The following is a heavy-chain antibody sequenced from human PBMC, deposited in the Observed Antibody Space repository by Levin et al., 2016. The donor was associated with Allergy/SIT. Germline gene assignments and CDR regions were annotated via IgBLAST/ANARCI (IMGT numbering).Heavy chain of an antibody. V-gene: IGHV1-46*01. Sequence: ASVKVSCKASGGTFSSYAFNWVRQAPGQGLEWMGVVHPGGAGVRHAQTSQGRVTMTWDTSTSTVYMELSRLRSDDTAVYYCATEADYGDYGDYWGQGTLVTVSS. CDR3: ATEADYGDYGDY. J-gene: IGHJ4*02. D-gene: IGHD4-17*01. CDR2: VHPGGAGV. CDR1: GGTFSSYA.